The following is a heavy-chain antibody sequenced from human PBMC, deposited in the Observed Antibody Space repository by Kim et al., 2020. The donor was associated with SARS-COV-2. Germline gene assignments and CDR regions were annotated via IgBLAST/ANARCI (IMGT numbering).Heavy chain of an antibody. CDR2: IDWDDDK. Sequence: SGPTLVKPTQTLTLTCTFSGFSLSTSGMCVSWIRHPPGKALEWLARIDWDDDKYYSTSLKTRLTISKDTSKNQVVVTMTNMDPVDKATYYCARNTPRNGYNSPRFDYWGQGTLVTVSS. D-gene: IGHD5-12*01. J-gene: IGHJ4*02. V-gene: IGHV2-70*11. CDR3: ARNTPRNGYNSPRFDY. CDR1: GFSLSTSGMC.